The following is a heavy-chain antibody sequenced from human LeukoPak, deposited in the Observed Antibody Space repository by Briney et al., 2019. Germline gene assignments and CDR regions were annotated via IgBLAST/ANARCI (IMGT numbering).Heavy chain of an antibody. J-gene: IGHJ4*02. D-gene: IGHD3-16*01. CDR3: ARDGGGY. CDR2: INPNSGDT. CDR1: GYTFTDYY. V-gene: IGHV1-2*02. Sequence: GASVKVSCKASGYTFTDYYICWVRQAPGQGLEWMGWINPNSGDTNYAQKFQGRVTMTRDTSISTAYMELSRLTSDDTAVYYCARDGGGYWGQGTLVTVSS.